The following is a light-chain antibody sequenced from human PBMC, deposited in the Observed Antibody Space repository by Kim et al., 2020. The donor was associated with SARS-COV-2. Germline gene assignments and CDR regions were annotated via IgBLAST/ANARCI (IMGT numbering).Light chain of an antibody. CDR3: QQRSDWPLT. CDR1: LCVSSC. J-gene: IGKJ4*01. CDR2: DPS. V-gene: IGKV3-11*01. Sequence: SPRGRPPLSCMSRLCVSSCLGRHRHDPGHAPSLLIYDPSNMAPGLPARFSRSVSGTDFTLTISSLEPEDFAIYYCQQRSDWPLTFSGGTKVDSK.